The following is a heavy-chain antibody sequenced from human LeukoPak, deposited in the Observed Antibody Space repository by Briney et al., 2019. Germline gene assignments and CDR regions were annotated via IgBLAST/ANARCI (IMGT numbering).Heavy chain of an antibody. V-gene: IGHV1-18*01. J-gene: IGHJ4*02. CDR2: ITVYNGNT. CDR1: GYTFTSYG. D-gene: IGHD4-17*01. CDR3: ARGYDYGDYVGDFDY. Sequence: GASVKVSCKASGYTFTSYGISWVRQAPGQGLEWMGWITVYNGNTNYAQKLQGRVTMTTDTSTSTAYMELRSLKSDDTAVYYCARGYDYGDYVGDFDYWGQGTLVTVSS.